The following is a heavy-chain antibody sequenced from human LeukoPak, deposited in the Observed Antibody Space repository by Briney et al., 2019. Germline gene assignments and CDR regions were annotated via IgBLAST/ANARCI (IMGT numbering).Heavy chain of an antibody. D-gene: IGHD2-2*01. CDR1: GYSISSGYY. J-gene: IGHJ4*02. CDR2: IYHSGST. CDR3: ARVGGGIPAATFDY. V-gene: IGHV4-38-2*02. Sequence: PSETLSLTCTVSGYSISSGYYWGWIRQPPGKGLEWIGSIYHSGSTYYNPSLKGGVTISVDTSKNQFSLKLSSVTAADTAVYYCARVGGGIPAATFDYWGQGTLVTVSS.